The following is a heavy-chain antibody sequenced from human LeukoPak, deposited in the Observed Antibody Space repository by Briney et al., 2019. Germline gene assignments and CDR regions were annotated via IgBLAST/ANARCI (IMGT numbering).Heavy chain of an antibody. J-gene: IGHJ4*02. V-gene: IGHV4-34*01. D-gene: IGHD3-16*02. CDR3: ARVGGYVWGSYRYPFDY. CDR2: INHSGST. Sequence: ASETLSLTCAVYGGSFSGYYWSWIRQPPGKGLEWIGEINHSGSTNYNPSLKSRVTISVDTSKNQFSLKLSSVTAADTAVYYCARVGGYVWGSYRYPFDYWGQGTLVTVSS. CDR1: GGSFSGYY.